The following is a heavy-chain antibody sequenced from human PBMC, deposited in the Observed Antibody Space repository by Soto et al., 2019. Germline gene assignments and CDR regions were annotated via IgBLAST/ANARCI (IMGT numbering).Heavy chain of an antibody. CDR1: GGSISSYY. D-gene: IGHD1-26*01. CDR2: IYYSGST. J-gene: IGHJ5*02. V-gene: IGHV4-59*08. CDR3: ARWDIAPFRFDP. Sequence: SETLSLTCTVSGGSISSYYWSWIRQPPGKGLEWIGYIYYSGSTNYNPSLKSRVTISVDTSKNQFSLKLSSVTAADTAVYYCARWDIAPFRFDPWGQGTLVTVSS.